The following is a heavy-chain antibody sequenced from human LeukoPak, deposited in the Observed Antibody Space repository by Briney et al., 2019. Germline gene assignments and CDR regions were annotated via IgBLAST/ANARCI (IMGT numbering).Heavy chain of an antibody. D-gene: IGHD3-10*01. J-gene: IGHJ4*02. CDR2: ISSSSSYI. V-gene: IGHV3-21*01. CDR3: AKGRTGLLWF. CDR1: GFTFSSYS. Sequence: GGSLRLSCAASGFTFSSYSMNWVRQAPGKGLEWVSSISSSSSYIYYADSVKGRFTISRDNSKNTLYLQMNSLRAEDTAVYYCAKGRTGLLWFGDQGTLVTVSS.